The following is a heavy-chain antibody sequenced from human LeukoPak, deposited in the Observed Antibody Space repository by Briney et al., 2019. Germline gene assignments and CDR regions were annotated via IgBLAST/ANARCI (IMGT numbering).Heavy chain of an antibody. CDR3: ARVEQQLASDYYYYYYMDV. Sequence: PSETLSLTCTVSGGSISSYYWSWIRQPPGKGLEWIGYIYYSGSTNYNPSLKSRVTISVDTSKNQFSLKLSSVTAADTAVYYCARVEQQLASDYYYYYYMDVWGKGTTVTVSS. D-gene: IGHD6-13*01. CDR2: IYYSGST. J-gene: IGHJ6*03. V-gene: IGHV4-59*01. CDR1: GGSISSYY.